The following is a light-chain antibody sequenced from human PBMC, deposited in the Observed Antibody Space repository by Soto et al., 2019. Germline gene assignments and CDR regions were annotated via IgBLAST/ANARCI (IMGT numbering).Light chain of an antibody. CDR2: GAS. J-gene: IGKJ3*01. Sequence: EIVMTQSPATLSVSPGERATLSCRASQSISSNLAWYQQKPGQAPRLLIYGASTRATGILARFSGSGSGTEFTLTISSLQSEDFAVYYCQHYYDWPPIFTFGPGTKVDIK. CDR3: QHYYDWPPIFT. CDR1: QSISSN. V-gene: IGKV3-15*01.